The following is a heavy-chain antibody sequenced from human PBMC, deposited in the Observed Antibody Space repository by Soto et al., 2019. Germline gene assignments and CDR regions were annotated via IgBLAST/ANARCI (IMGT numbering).Heavy chain of an antibody. V-gene: IGHV3-23*01. CDR3: ARRPTATAS. CDR2: ISKSGGDT. D-gene: IGHD1-1*01. J-gene: IGHJ5*02. Sequence: EAQMLESGGGSVQPGGSLRLSCAASGFTFSTYAVAWVGQSPGKGLEWVSSISKSGGDTWYADSVKGRFTISRDNSKNTLYLQMNSLRAEDTAVYYCARRPTATASWGQGTLVTVSS. CDR1: GFTFSTYA.